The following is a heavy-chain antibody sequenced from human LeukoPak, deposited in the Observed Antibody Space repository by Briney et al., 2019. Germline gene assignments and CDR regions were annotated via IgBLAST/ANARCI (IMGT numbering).Heavy chain of an antibody. J-gene: IGHJ6*02. CDR1: GFTFSSYS. D-gene: IGHD6-13*01. V-gene: IGHV3-21*01. CDR2: ISSSSSYI. Sequence: GGSLRLSCAASGFTFSSYSMNWVRQAPGKGLEWVSSISSSSSYIYYADSVKGRFTISRDNAKNSLYLQMNSLRAEDTAVYYCARYLRIAASYSMDVWGQGTTVTVSS. CDR3: ARYLRIAASYSMDV.